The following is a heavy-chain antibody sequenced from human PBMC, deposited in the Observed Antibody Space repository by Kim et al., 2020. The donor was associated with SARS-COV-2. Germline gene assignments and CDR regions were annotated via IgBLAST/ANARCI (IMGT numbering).Heavy chain of an antibody. D-gene: IGHD3-22*01. J-gene: IGHJ4*02. CDR2: INHSGST. Sequence: SETLSLTCAVYGGSFSGYYWSWIRQPPGKGLEWIGEINHSGSTNYNPSLKSRVTISVDTSKNQFSLKLSSVTAADTAVYYCARHRIRGYYYDSSGYRFWGQGTLVTVSS. V-gene: IGHV4-34*01. CDR1: GGSFSGYY. CDR3: ARHRIRGYYYDSSGYRF.